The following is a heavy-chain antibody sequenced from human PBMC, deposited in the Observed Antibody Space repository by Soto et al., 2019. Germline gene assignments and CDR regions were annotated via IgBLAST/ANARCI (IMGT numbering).Heavy chain of an antibody. J-gene: IGHJ3*02. CDR2: ISYDGSNK. D-gene: IGHD2-21*02. CDR3: AKANDAYCGGDCPDAFDI. Sequence: GGSLRLSCAASGFTFSSYGMHWVRQAPGKGLEWVAVISYDGSNKYYADSVKGRFTISRDNSKNTLYLQMNSLRAEDTAVYYCAKANDAYCGGDCPDAFDIWGQGTMVTVSS. CDR1: GFTFSSYG. V-gene: IGHV3-30*18.